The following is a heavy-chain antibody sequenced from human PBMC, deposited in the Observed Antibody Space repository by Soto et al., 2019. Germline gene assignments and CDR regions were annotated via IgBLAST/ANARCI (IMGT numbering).Heavy chain of an antibody. CDR2: IKSKTDGGTT. Sequence: PGVSLRLSCAASGFTFSNAWMRWARQAPGKGLECFGRIKSKTDGGTTDYAAPVKGRFTISRDDSKNSLYLQMNSLKTEDTAVYYCTSSGSSDYWGQGTLVTVSS. CDR3: TSSGSSDY. J-gene: IGHJ4*02. CDR1: GFTFSNAW. D-gene: IGHD3-10*01. V-gene: IGHV3-15*01.